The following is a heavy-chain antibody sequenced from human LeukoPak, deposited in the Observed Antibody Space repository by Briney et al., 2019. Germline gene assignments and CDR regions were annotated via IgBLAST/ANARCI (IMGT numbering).Heavy chain of an antibody. J-gene: IGHJ3*02. CDR2: IRCDGSNK. D-gene: IGHD2-21*01. V-gene: IGHV3-30*02. Sequence: GGSLRLSCAASGFTFSSYGMHWVRQAPGKGLEWVTFIRCDGSNKYYADSVKGRFTISRDNSKNTLYLQMNSLRAEDTAVYYCARAYSPPAFDIWGQGTMVTVSS. CDR1: GFTFSSYG. CDR3: ARAYSPPAFDI.